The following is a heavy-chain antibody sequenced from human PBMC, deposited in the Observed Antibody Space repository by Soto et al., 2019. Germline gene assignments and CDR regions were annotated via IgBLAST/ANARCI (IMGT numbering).Heavy chain of an antibody. J-gene: IGHJ4*02. CDR3: ASTVTTCGWRNCFDS. V-gene: IGHV4-39*02. D-gene: IGHD4-17*01. CDR2: IHYSGST. Sequence: TLSLTCSVSGGSITSSSYYWGWIRRPPGQGLEWIGTIHYSGSTYYNPSLKSRITISVYTSKTHFSLKLSSVTAADTAVYFCASTVTTCGWRNCFDSWGRGTLVTVSS. CDR1: GGSITSSSYY.